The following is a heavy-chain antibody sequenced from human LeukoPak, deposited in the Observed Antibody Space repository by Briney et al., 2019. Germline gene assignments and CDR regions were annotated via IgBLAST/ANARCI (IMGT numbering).Heavy chain of an antibody. J-gene: IGHJ6*02. CDR1: GYTFTSYA. CDR3: ARSLYSSGWYPYYYGMDV. CDR2: INAGNGNT. D-gene: IGHD6-19*01. Sequence: ASVKVSCKASGYTFTSYAMHWVRQAPGQRLEWMGWINAGNGNTKYSQKFQGRVTITRDTSASTAYMELSSLRSEDTAVYYCARSLYSSGWYPYYYGMDVWSQGTTVTVSS. V-gene: IGHV1-3*01.